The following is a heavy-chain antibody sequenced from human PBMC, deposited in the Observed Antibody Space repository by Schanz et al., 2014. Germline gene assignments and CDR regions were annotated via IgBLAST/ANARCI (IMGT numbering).Heavy chain of an antibody. D-gene: IGHD2-2*01. CDR3: ARESSNDIVLVPGAVFDH. CDR2: IGNGGVTI. CDR1: GFPFSDYF. J-gene: IGHJ4*02. Sequence: QVQLVDSGGGLVKPGGSLRLSCTASGFPFSDYFMAWIRQPPGRELEWVSYIGNGGVTIYYADSVKGRFTISRDNSKNTVYLQMNSLRPGDTAVYYCARESSNDIVLVPGAVFDHWGQGILXTVSS. V-gene: IGHV3-11*04.